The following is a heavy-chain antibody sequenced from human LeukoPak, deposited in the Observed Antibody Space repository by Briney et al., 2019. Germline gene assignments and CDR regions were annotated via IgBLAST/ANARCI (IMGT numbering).Heavy chain of an antibody. CDR3: ARSGSIVVVVAEYYFDY. CDR1: GGTFSSYA. D-gene: IGHD2-15*01. V-gene: IGHV1-69*06. J-gene: IGHJ4*02. CDR2: IIPIFGTA. Sequence: SVKVSCKASGGTFSSYAISWVRQAPGQGLEWMGGIIPIFGTANYAQKFQGRVTITADKSTSTAYMELSSLRSEDTAVYYCARSGSIVVVVAEYYFDYWGQGTLVTVSS.